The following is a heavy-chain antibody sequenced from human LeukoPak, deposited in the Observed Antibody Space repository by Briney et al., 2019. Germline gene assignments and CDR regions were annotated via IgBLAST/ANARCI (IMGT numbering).Heavy chain of an antibody. V-gene: IGHV6-1*01. D-gene: IGHD5-18*01. Sequence: SQTLSLTCAISGDSVSSNSATWNWIRQSPSKGLECLGRIYYKSKWHSDYAVSVKSRILLNPDTSKNQFSLQLNSVTPEDTAVYFCARGLDTAIAFWGQGTLVTVSS. CDR2: IYYKSKWHS. CDR3: ARGLDTAIAF. CDR1: GDSVSSNSAT. J-gene: IGHJ4*02.